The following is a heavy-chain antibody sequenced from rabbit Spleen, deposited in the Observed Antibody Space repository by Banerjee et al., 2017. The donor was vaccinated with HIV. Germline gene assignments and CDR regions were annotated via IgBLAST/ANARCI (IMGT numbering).Heavy chain of an antibody. V-gene: IGHV1S40*01. J-gene: IGHJ6*01. D-gene: IGHD4-1*01. CDR2: IVNGDGST. CDR1: GFSFSSSYY. CDR3: ARDLAGVIGWNFGW. Sequence: QSLEESGGGLVQPEGSLTLTCTASGFSFSSSYYMCWVRQAPGKGLEWIACIVNGDGSTYYASWVNGRFTISSHNAQNTLYLQLNSLTAADTATYFCARDLAGVIGWNFGWWGPGTLVTVS.